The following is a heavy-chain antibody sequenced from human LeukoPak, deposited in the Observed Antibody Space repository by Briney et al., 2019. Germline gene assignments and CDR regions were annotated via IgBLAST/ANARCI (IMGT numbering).Heavy chain of an antibody. CDR3: AKAPTKEEEWLLLNYFDY. D-gene: IGHD3-22*01. J-gene: IGHJ4*02. CDR1: GFTLSSYA. CDR2: ISGSGTRT. Sequence: PGGSLRLSCVGSGFTLSSYAMSWVRQAPGKGLEWVSAISGSGTRTYYADSVKGRFTISRDNSENTLYLQMNSLRAEDTAVYYCAKAPTKEEEWLLLNYFDYWGQGTLVTVSS. V-gene: IGHV3-23*01.